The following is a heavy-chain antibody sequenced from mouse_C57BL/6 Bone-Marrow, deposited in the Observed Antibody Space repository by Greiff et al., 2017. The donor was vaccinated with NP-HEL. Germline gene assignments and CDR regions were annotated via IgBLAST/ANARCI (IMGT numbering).Heavy chain of an antibody. V-gene: IGHV1-81*01. J-gene: IGHJ1*03. Sequence: QVQLQQSGAELARPGASVQLSCKASGYTFTSYGISWVKQRTGQGLEWIGEIYPRSGNTYYNEKFKGKATLTADKSSSTAYMELRSLTSEDSAVYFCARSRYLFTTLEGYFDVWGTGTTVTVSS. CDR2: IYPRSGNT. CDR3: ARSRYLFTTLEGYFDV. D-gene: IGHD5-5*01. CDR1: GYTFTSYG.